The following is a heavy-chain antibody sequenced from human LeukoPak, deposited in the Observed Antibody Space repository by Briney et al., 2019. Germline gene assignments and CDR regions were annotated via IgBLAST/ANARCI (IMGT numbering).Heavy chain of an antibody. V-gene: IGHV4-39*07. J-gene: IGHJ4*02. D-gene: IGHD6-13*01. Sequence: SETLSLTCTVSGGSISSSSYYWGWIRQPPGKGLEWIGSIYYSGSTYYNPSLKSRVTISVDTSKNQFSLKLSSVTAADTAVYYCARGKAAAGPYWGQGTLVTVSS. CDR1: GGSISSSSYY. CDR2: IYYSGST. CDR3: ARGKAAAGPY.